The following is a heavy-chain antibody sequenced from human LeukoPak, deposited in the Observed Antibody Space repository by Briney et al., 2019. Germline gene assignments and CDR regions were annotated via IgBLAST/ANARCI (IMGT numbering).Heavy chain of an antibody. Sequence: GGSLRLSCAASGFTFSSYLMSWVRQAPGKGLEWVASINQDGTEKYYVDSVKGRFTISRDNAKNSLYLQMNSLRAEDTAVYYCARDRRIAVANYGMDVWGQGTTVTVSS. CDR1: GFTFSSYL. V-gene: IGHV3-7*01. CDR2: INQDGTEK. D-gene: IGHD6-19*01. CDR3: ARDRRIAVANYGMDV. J-gene: IGHJ6*02.